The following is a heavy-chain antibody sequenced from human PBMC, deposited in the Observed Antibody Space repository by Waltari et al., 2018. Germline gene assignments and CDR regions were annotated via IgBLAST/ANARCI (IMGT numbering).Heavy chain of an antibody. J-gene: IGHJ4*02. CDR1: GYTFTGYY. V-gene: IGHV1-2*06. CDR3: ATGPGVELLGY. Sequence: QVQLVQSGAEVKKPGASVKVSCKASGYTFTGYYMHWVRQAPGQGLEWMGRINPNSGGTNYAQKFQGRVTITADTSTDTAYMELSSLRSEGTAVYYCATGPGVELLGYWGQGTLVTVSS. D-gene: IGHD1-7*01. CDR2: INPNSGGT.